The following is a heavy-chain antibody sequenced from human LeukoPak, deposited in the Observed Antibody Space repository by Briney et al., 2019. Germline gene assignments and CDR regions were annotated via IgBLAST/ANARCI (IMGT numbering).Heavy chain of an antibody. Sequence: GGSLRLSCAASVFTFSSYWMSWVRQAPGKGLEWVANIKQDGSEKYYVGSVKGRFTISRDNAKNSLYLQMNSLRAEDTAVYYCARGTDDYVWGSYRLFDYWGQGTLVTVSS. V-gene: IGHV3-7*01. D-gene: IGHD3-16*02. CDR2: IKQDGSEK. CDR3: ARGTDDYVWGSYRLFDY. J-gene: IGHJ4*02. CDR1: VFTFSSYW.